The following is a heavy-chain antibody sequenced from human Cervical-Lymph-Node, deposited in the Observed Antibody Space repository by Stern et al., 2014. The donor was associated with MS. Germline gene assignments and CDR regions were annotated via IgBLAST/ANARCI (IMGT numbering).Heavy chain of an antibody. CDR1: GFTFSDYY. Sequence: VQLVESGGRLVTPGGSLRLSCAASGFTFSDYYMSWIRQAPGKGLEWISYISDSSDPTYNADSVKGRFTISRDNAKKSLSLQMTSLRAEDTAVYYCARVSDVGDYGYKLGAFDLWGQGTMVTVSS. CDR2: ISDSSDPT. V-gene: IGHV3-11*01. D-gene: IGHD4-17*01. J-gene: IGHJ3*01. CDR3: ARVSDVGDYGYKLGAFDL.